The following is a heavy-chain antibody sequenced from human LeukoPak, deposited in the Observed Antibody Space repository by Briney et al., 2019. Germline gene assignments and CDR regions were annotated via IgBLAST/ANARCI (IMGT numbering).Heavy chain of an antibody. CDR2: IWYEGSNK. V-gene: IGHV3-33*01. J-gene: IGHJ4*02. Sequence: GGSLRLSCAASGFTFSRYGMHWVRQAPGKGLEWVAVIWYEGSNKYYADSVKGRFTISRDNSKNTLYLQMNSLRAEDTAVYYCARDLRYYDSSGYYVEDFDYWGQGTLVTVSS. CDR3: ARDLRYYDSSGYYVEDFDY. CDR1: GFTFSRYG. D-gene: IGHD3-22*01.